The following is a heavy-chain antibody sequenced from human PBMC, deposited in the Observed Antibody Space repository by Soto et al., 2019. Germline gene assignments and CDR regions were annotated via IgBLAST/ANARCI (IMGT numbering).Heavy chain of an antibody. Sequence: GGSLRLSCAASGFTFSSYAMSWVRQAPGKGLEWVSAISGSGGSTYYADSVKGRFTISRDNSKNTLYLQMNGLRAEDTAVYYCAQGWDIGPFDPWGQGTLVTVSS. V-gene: IGHV3-23*01. CDR1: GFTFSSYA. CDR3: AQGWDIGPFDP. J-gene: IGHJ5*02. CDR2: ISGSGGST. D-gene: IGHD1-26*01.